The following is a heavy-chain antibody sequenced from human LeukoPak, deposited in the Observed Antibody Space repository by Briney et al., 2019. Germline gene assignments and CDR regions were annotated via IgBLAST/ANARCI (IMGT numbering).Heavy chain of an antibody. D-gene: IGHD3-22*01. Sequence: ASVNVSCKASGYTFTTYYMHWVRQAPGQGLEWMGMINPSSGSTYYAQEFQGRVTMTRDTSTSTVYMELSSLRSEDTAVYYCARPHDYYDSSAYYAYWGQGTLVTVSS. CDR2: INPSSGST. CDR3: ARPHDYYDSSAYYAY. J-gene: IGHJ4*02. CDR1: GYTFTTYY. V-gene: IGHV1-46*01.